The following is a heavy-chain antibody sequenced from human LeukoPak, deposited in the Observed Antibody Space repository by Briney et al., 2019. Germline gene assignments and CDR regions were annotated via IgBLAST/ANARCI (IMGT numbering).Heavy chain of an antibody. Sequence: GGSLRLSCAASGFTFSSYSMNWVRQAPGKGLEWVSSISSSSSYIYYADSVKGRFTISRDNSKNTLYLQMNSLRAEDTAVYFCARAREWEILFYFDYWGQGTLVTVSS. D-gene: IGHD1-26*01. CDR3: ARAREWEILFYFDY. J-gene: IGHJ4*02. CDR1: GFTFSSYS. V-gene: IGHV3-21*01. CDR2: ISSSSSYI.